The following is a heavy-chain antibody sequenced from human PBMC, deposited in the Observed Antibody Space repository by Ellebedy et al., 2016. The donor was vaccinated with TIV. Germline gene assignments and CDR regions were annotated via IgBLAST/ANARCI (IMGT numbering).Heavy chain of an antibody. J-gene: IGHJ3*02. CDR1: GFTFSNCA. CDR3: AKLYRGLHDYGGNSAEDAFEI. CDR2: IRDSGDST. D-gene: IGHD4-23*01. V-gene: IGHV3-23*01. Sequence: GGSLSLSXAASGFTFSNCAMSWVRQAPGKGLEWVSAIRDSGDSTYYADSVKGRFTISRDNSKNTLFLQMNSLRAEDTAVYYCAKLYRGLHDYGGNSAEDAFEIWGQGTMVTVSS.